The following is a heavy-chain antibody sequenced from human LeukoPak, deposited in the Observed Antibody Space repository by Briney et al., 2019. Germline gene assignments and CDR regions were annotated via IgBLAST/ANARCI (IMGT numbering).Heavy chain of an antibody. Sequence: SETLSLTCSVSGGSISSSSYHWGWIRQPPGMGLEWIGSLYLGGSTYPNPSLRSRVTISVDTSKNQFSLKLNSVTAADTAVYYCARGHGISTFFDYWGQGTLVTVSS. J-gene: IGHJ4*02. CDR1: GGSISSSSYH. D-gene: IGHD1-26*01. V-gene: IGHV4-39*07. CDR2: LYLGGST. CDR3: ARGHGISTFFDY.